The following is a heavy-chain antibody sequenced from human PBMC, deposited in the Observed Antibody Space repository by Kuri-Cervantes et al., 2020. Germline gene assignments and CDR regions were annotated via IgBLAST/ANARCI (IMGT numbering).Heavy chain of an antibody. D-gene: IGHD3-10*01. Sequence: ASVKVSCKASGYTFTSYGISWVRQAPGQGLEWMGWISAYNGNTNYAQKLQGRVTMTTDTSTSTAYMELRSLRSEDTAVYYCARDSPYGSGSYYNIGPYYYYGMDVWGQGTTVTVSS. J-gene: IGHJ6*02. V-gene: IGHV1-18*01. CDR2: ISAYNGNT. CDR3: ARDSPYGSGSYYNIGPYYYYGMDV. CDR1: GYTFTSYG.